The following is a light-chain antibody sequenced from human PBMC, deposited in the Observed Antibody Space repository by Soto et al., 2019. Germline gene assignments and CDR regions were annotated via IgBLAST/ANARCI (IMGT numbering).Light chain of an antibody. V-gene: IGLV2-14*01. CDR2: EVS. CDR1: SGDVGAYNF. CDR3: SSHTSSSTSYV. Sequence: QSVLTQPPSASGSPGQSVTISCTGTSGDVGAYNFVSWYQQHPGKAPKLMIYEVSKRPSGVSNRFSGSKSANTASLTISGLQAEDEADYYCSSHTSSSTSYVFGTGTKVTVL. J-gene: IGLJ1*01.